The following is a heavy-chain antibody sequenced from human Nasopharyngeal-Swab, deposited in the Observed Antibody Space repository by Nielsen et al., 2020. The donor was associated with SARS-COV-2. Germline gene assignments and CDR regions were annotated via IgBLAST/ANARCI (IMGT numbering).Heavy chain of an antibody. CDR3: ARGPGVSRHDY. CDR2: IWSDGSHE. D-gene: IGHD2-8*01. J-gene: IGHJ4*02. CDR1: GFNFNDFG. Sequence: GESLKISCAASGFNFNDFGMHWVRQPPGKGLEWVAVIWSDGSHENHVDSVKGRFTISRDHSKDTLFLQMNSLRVEDTAVYYCARGPGVSRHDYWGQGALVTVSS. V-gene: IGHV3-33*01.